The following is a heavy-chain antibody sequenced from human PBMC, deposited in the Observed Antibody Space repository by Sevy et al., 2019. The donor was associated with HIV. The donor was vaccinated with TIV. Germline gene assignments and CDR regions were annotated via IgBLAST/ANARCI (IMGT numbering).Heavy chain of an antibody. D-gene: IGHD3-10*01. CDR2: ISGSTGTT. Sequence: GGSLRLSCAASGFTFSNYAMTWVRQAPGKGLEWVSSISGSTGTTYYADSVKGRFTISRDNSKNTLYLQMNSLGAEDTAVYSCAKDTGSGRIYFDSWGQGTPVTVSS. J-gene: IGHJ4*02. V-gene: IGHV3-23*01. CDR1: GFTFSNYA. CDR3: AKDTGSGRIYFDS.